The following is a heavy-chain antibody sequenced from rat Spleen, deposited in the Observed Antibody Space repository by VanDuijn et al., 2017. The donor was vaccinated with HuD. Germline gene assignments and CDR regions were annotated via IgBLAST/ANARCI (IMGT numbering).Heavy chain of an antibody. CDR1: GFTFSDYT. J-gene: IGHJ3*01. Sequence: EVQLVESGGGLVQPGRSLKLSCAASGFTFSDYTMAWVRQAPKKGLEWVASITNTGVSTYYSDSVKGRFTISRDNSKSTLYLQMGSLRSEDTATYYCARHGGYVYNLDWFAYWGQGTLVTVSS. V-gene: IGHV5S10*01. D-gene: IGHD1-9*01. CDR3: ARHGGYVYNLDWFAY. CDR2: ITNTGVST.